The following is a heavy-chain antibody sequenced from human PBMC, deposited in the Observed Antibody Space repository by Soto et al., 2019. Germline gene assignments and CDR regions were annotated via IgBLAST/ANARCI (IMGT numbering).Heavy chain of an antibody. D-gene: IGHD3-22*01. Sequence: SVKVSCKASGGTFSSYTISCVRQAPGQGLEWKGGIIPIFGTANYAQKFQGRVTITADESTSTAYMELSSLRSEDTAVYYCARDRAETYYYDSSGYCAYYGGR. CDR3: ARDRAETYYYDSSGYCAYY. CDR2: IIPIFGTA. J-gene: IGHJ2*01. V-gene: IGHV1-69*13. CDR1: GGTFSSYT.